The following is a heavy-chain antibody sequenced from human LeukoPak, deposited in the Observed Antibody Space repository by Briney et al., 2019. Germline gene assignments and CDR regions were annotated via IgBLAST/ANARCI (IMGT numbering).Heavy chain of an antibody. Sequence: ASVKVSCKASGYTFTSYGISWVRQAPGQGLEWMGWISAYNGNTNYAQKLQGRVTMTTDTSTSTAYMELRSLRSDDTAVYYCARLLYSSGWPPIAYWGQGTLVTVSS. CDR1: GYTFTSYG. CDR3: ARLLYSSGWPPIAY. J-gene: IGHJ4*02. V-gene: IGHV1-18*01. D-gene: IGHD6-19*01. CDR2: ISAYNGNT.